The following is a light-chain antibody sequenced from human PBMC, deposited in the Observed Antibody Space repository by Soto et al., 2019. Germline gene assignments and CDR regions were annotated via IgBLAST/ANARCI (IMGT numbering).Light chain of an antibody. CDR2: DVS. Sequence: QSALTQPASVSGSPGQSITISCTGTSSDVGGYNYVSWYQQHPGKAPKLMIYDVSNRPSGVSNRLSGSKSGNTASLTISGLQAEDEADYYCSSYTISSVVFGGGTKLTVL. J-gene: IGLJ2*01. CDR1: SSDVGGYNY. CDR3: SSYTISSVV. V-gene: IGLV2-14*01.